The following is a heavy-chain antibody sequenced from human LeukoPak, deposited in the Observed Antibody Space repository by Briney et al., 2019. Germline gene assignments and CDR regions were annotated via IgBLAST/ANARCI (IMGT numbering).Heavy chain of an antibody. CDR3: AKESAAAGKNWFDP. Sequence: GGSLRLSCAASGFTFSDYYMSWIRQAPGKGLEWVSAISGSGGSTYYADSVKGRFTISRDNSKNTLYLQMNSLRAEDTAVYYCAKESAAAGKNWFDPWGQGTLVTVSS. V-gene: IGHV3-23*01. J-gene: IGHJ5*02. CDR1: GFTFSDYY. D-gene: IGHD6-13*01. CDR2: ISGSGGST.